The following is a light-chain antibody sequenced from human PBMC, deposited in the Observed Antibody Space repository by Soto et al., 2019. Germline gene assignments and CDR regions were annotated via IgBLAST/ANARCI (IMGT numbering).Light chain of an antibody. CDR1: QSISSW. CDR2: KAS. J-gene: IGKJ5*01. CDR3: QLRSSWPIT. Sequence: GEKLRISCRASQSISSWLAWYQQKPGKAPKLLINKASSLESGVPSRFSGSGSGTEFTLTISSLQPDDFAVYYCQLRSSWPITFGDGTRLEIK. V-gene: IGKV1-5*03.